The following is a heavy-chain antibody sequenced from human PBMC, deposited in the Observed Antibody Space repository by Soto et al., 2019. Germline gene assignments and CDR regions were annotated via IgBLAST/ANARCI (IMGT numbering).Heavy chain of an antibody. V-gene: IGHV3-23*01. D-gene: IGHD2-15*01. CDR2: ISGSGGST. Sequence: GGSLRLSCAASGFTFSSYAMSWVRQAPGKGLEWVSAISGSGGSTYYADSVKGRFTISRDNSKNTLYLQMNSLRAEDTAVYYCAKGLPGYCSGGSCSTAYFDYWGQGTLVTVSS. CDR3: AKGLPGYCSGGSCSTAYFDY. CDR1: GFTFSSYA. J-gene: IGHJ4*02.